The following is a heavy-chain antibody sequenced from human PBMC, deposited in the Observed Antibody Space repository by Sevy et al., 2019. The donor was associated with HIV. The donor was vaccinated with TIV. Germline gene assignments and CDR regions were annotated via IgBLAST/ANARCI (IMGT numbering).Heavy chain of an antibody. D-gene: IGHD1-26*01. CDR3: ARCLGGLPPWEYNWFDP. V-gene: IGHV1-18*01. CDR2: VTPYNGHK. Sequence: ASVKVSCKASGYTFASYGISWVRQAPGQGLEWMGWVTPYNGHKKYAQKLQGRVTMTTDTSTSTAYMELRSLRPDDTAGYYCARCLGGLPPWEYNWFDPWGQGTLVTVSS. J-gene: IGHJ5*02. CDR1: GYTFASYG.